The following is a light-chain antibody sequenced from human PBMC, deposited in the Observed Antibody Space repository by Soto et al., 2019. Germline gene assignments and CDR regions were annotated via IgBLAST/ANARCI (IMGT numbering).Light chain of an antibody. J-gene: IGKJ2*01. CDR1: QGLGNTY. CDR2: KVS. V-gene: IGKV2-30*01. CDR3: MQATHWPYT. Sequence: DVVMTQSPLSLPVTLGQPASISCRSSQGLGNTYLNWFHQRPDQSPRRLIYKVSNRDSGVPDRFSGSGSGTDFTLKISRVEAEDVGLYFCMQATHWPYTFGQGTKLAI.